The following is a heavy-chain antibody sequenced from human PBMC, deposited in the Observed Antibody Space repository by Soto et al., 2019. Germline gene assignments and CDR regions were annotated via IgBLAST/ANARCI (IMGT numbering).Heavy chain of an antibody. CDR3: ARGQGWADY. V-gene: IGHV3-7*01. CDR2: IGQDGNGK. D-gene: IGHD6-19*01. CDR1: GFSISPNW. Sequence: EVQLVESGGGLVQPGGSLRLSCIASGFSISPNWMSWVRQAPGRGLEWVANIGQDGNGKNYVDSVKGRFTISRDNANNSLFLQMNSLRVEDTAVYYCARGQGWADYWGQGTPVTVSS. J-gene: IGHJ4*02.